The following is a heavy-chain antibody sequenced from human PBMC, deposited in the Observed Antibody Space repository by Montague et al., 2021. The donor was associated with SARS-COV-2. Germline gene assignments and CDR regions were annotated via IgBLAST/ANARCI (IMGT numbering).Heavy chain of an antibody. Sequence: SETLSLTCGVSGESISGYYWSWIRQSPGKGLEWIGFVHYTGYTDYNPSLKNRVTISLDTPRNHFSLRLRSLTAADTAVYYCARAQNICFIANCVNYFDFWGRGTLVTVFS. V-gene: IGHV4-59*01. CDR1: GESISGYY. J-gene: IGHJ4*02. CDR3: ARAQNICFIANCVNYFDF. D-gene: IGHD1-1*01. CDR2: VHYTGYT.